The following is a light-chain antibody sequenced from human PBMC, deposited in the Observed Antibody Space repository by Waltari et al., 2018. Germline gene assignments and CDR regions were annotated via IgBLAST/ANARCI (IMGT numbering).Light chain of an antibody. CDR3: QQYDNLPIT. Sequence: DIQMTQSPSSLSAYVGDRVTITCQASQDISNYLNWYQQKPGKAPKLLIYDASNLETGVPSRFSGSGSGTDFTFTINSLQPEDIATYYCQQYDNLPITFGQGTRLEIK. J-gene: IGKJ5*01. CDR1: QDISNY. V-gene: IGKV1-33*01. CDR2: DAS.